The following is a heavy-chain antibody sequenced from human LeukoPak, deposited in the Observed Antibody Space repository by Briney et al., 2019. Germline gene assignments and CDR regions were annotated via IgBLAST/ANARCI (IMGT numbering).Heavy chain of an antibody. V-gene: IGHV3-7*03. CDR2: IKQDGSEK. J-gene: IGHJ4*02. CDR1: GFTFSSYW. CDR3: AKQRYTIFGVVPYFDY. Sequence: GGSLRLSCAASGFTFSSYWMSWVRQAPGKGLEWVANIKQDGSEKYYVDSVKGRFTISRDNAKNSLYLQMNSLRAEDTAVYYCAKQRYTIFGVVPYFDYWGQGTLVTVSS. D-gene: IGHD3-3*01.